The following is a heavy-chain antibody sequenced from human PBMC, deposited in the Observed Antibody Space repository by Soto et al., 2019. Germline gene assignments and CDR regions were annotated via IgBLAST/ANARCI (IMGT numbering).Heavy chain of an antibody. CDR2: IYHSGST. V-gene: IGHV4-4*02. Sequence: QVQLQESGPGLVKPSGTLSLTCAVSSGSISSSNWWSWVRQPPGKGLEWIGEIYHSGSTNYNPSLKSRVTISVDKSKXQXSLXLSSVTAAXTXXXXXXXVYCXGGSCYPRYYYYMDVWGKGTTVTVSS. CDR1: SGSISSSNW. J-gene: IGHJ6*03. CDR3: XXVYCXGGSCYPRYYYYMDV. D-gene: IGHD2-15*01.